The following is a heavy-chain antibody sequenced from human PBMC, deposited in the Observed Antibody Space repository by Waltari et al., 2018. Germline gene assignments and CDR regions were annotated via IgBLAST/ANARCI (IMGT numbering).Heavy chain of an antibody. CDR2: LDPENGEI. J-gene: IGHJ4*02. Sequence: QVQLLQSGAEAKKPGASAQVSRKVSGYTLTEVSMHWVRLVAGKGLEWMGGLDPENGEIIYAQKFQGRVTMTEDTSTDTAYMEMSSLRSDDTAMYYCALVSSGSYLPDHWGQGTLVTVSS. CDR1: GYTLTEVS. CDR3: ALVSSGSYLPDH. V-gene: IGHV1-24*01. D-gene: IGHD3-10*01.